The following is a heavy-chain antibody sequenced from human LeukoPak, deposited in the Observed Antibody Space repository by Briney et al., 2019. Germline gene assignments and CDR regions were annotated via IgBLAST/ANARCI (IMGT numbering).Heavy chain of an antibody. CDR3: ARGRETQDAFDI. CDR2: IYTSGST. CDR1: GGSISSGSYY. V-gene: IGHV4-61*02. D-gene: IGHD1-26*01. J-gene: IGHJ3*02. Sequence: PPQTLSLTCTVSGGSISSGSYYWSWIRQPAGKGLEWIGRIYTSGSTNYNPSLKSRVTISVDTSKSQFSLKLSSVTAADTAVYYCARGRETQDAFDIWGQGTMVTVSS.